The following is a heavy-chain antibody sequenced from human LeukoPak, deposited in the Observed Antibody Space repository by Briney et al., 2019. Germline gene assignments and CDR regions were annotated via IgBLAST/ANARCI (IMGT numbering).Heavy chain of an antibody. CDR3: ARDLSDSGYYPY. V-gene: IGHV1-69*13. CDR1: GGTFSSYA. CDR2: IIPIFGTA. D-gene: IGHD3-22*01. Sequence: ASVKVSCKASGGTFSSYAISWVRQAPGQGLEWMGGIIPIFGTANYAQKFQGRVTITADESTSTAYMELSSPRSEDTAVYYCARDLSDSGYYPYWGQGTLVTVSS. J-gene: IGHJ4*02.